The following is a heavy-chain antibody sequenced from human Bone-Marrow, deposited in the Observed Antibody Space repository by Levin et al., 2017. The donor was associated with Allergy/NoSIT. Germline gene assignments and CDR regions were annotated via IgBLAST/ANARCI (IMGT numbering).Heavy chain of an antibody. D-gene: IGHD2-2*01. CDR1: GYSFTSYW. J-gene: IGHJ6*03. CDR2: IDPSDSYT. CDR3: ARRARGYIVVVPAAYYYYYMDV. V-gene: IGHV5-10-1*01. Sequence: KLGGSLRLSCKGSGYSFTSYWISWVRQMPGKGLEWMGRIDPSDSYTNYSPSFQGHVTISADKSISTAYLQWSSLKASDTAMYYCARRARGYIVVVPAAYYYYYMDVWGKGTTVTVSS.